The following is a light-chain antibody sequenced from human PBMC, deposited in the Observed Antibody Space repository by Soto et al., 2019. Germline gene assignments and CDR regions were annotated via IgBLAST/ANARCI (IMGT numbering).Light chain of an antibody. Sequence: EIVMTQSPATLSVSPGERATLSCRASQSVSSNLAWYQQKPGQAPRLLIYGASTRATGIPDRFSGSGSGTDFTLTISRLEPEDFAMYYCQQYGSLSWTFGQGTKV. CDR1: QSVSSN. V-gene: IGKV3-20*01. CDR2: GAS. CDR3: QQYGSLSWT. J-gene: IGKJ1*01.